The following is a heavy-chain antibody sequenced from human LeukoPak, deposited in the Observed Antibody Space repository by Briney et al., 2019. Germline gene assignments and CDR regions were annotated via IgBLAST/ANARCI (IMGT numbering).Heavy chain of an antibody. D-gene: IGHD1-20*01. Sequence: SETLSLTCTVSGGSISSYYWSWIRQPPGKGLEWIGYIYYSGSTNYNPSLKSRVTISVDTSKNQFSLKLSSVTAADTAVYYCARGRRYNWNRRFDPWGQGTLVTVSS. V-gene: IGHV4-59*12. CDR1: GGSISSYY. CDR2: IYYSGST. CDR3: ARGRRYNWNRRFDP. J-gene: IGHJ5*02.